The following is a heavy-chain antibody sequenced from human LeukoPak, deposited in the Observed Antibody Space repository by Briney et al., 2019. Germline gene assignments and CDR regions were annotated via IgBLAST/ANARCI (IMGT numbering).Heavy chain of an antibody. D-gene: IGHD6-19*01. V-gene: IGHV3-23*01. CDR1: GFSFSTYA. CDR3: AKDEWLAVAGEGY. J-gene: IGHJ4*02. CDR2: ISGSGGSR. Sequence: PGGSLRLSCAASGFSFSTYAMSWVRQAPGKGLEWVAGISGSGGSRYYADSVKGRFTISRDNSKNILYLQMTGLRGEDTAVYHCAKDEWLAVAGEGYWGQGTLVTVSS.